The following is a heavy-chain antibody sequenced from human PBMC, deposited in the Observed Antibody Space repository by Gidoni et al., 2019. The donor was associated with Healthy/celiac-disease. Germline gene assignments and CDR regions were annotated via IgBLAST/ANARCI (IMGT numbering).Heavy chain of an antibody. CDR1: GFTFSSYT. V-gene: IGHV3-23*01. Sequence: EVQLLESGGGLVQPGGSLRLSCAASGFTFSSYTMSWVRQAPGKGLEWGSAISGSGGSTYYADAVKGRFTISRDNSKKTLYLQMNSLRAEDTAVYYCAKVGAWYFDYWGQGTLVTVSS. J-gene: IGHJ4*02. CDR3: AKVGAWYFDY. D-gene: IGHD3-16*01. CDR2: ISGSGGST.